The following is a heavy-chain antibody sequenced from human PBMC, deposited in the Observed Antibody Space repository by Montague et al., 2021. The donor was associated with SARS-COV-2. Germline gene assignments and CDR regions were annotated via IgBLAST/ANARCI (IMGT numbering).Heavy chain of an antibody. CDR1: GGSISSSSSY. CDR3: ARHRIYLGESW. V-gene: IGHV4-39*01. D-gene: IGHD3-16*01. J-gene: IGHJ4*02. CDR2: IYYSGST. Sequence: SETLSLTCTVSGGSISSSSSYWGWIRQPPGMGLEWIGSIYYSGSTYYNPSLKSRITISVDTSKNQFSLKLTSVTAADTALYYCARHRIYLGESWWGEGTLVTVSS.